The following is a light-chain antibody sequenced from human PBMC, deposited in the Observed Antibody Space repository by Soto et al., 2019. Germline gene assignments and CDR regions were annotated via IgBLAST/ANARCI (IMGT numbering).Light chain of an antibody. V-gene: IGLV2-8*01. Sequence: QSALTQPASASGSPGQSVTISCTGTSSDVGGYNYVSWYQQHPGKAPKLMIYEVSKRPSGVPDRFSGSKSGNTASLTVSGHQAEDAADYYCRYYAGSNNVVFGGGTKVTVL. CDR3: RYYAGSNNVV. CDR1: SSDVGGYNY. J-gene: IGLJ2*01. CDR2: EVS.